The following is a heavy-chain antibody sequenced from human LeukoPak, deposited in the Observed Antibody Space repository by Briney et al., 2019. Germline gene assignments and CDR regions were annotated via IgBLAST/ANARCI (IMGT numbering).Heavy chain of an antibody. J-gene: IGHJ4*02. CDR2: ISYDGSNK. V-gene: IGHV3-30-3*01. CDR1: GFTFSSYS. D-gene: IGHD5-24*01. Sequence: GGSLRLSCEASGFTFSSYSMQWVRQAPGKGLEWVAVISYDGSNKYYADSVKGRFTVSRDNSKNTLYLQINSLRAEDTAMFHCARDGYNFAFDYWGQGTLVTVSS. CDR3: ARDGYNFAFDY.